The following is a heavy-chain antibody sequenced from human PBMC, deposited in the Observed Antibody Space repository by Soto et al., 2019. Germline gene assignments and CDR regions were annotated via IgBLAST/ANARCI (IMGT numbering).Heavy chain of an antibody. V-gene: IGHV3-48*02. Sequence: GSLRLSCAASGFGVSNNYMSWVRQAPGKGLEWVSYISSSSSTIYYADSVKGRFTISRDNAKNSLYLQMNSLRDEDTAVYYWARDILVLWFGVDVWGQGTTVTVSS. CDR3: ARDILVLWFGVDV. CDR1: GFGVSNNY. J-gene: IGHJ6*02. D-gene: IGHD3-10*01. CDR2: ISSSSSTI.